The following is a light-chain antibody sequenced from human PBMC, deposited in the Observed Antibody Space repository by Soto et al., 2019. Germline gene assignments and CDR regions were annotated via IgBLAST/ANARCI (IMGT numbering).Light chain of an antibody. CDR2: DAS. CDR3: QQRSNWPST. V-gene: IGKV3-11*01. CDR1: QSVGSY. Sequence: EIVLTQSPATLSLSPGERATLSCRASQSVGSYLAWYQQKPGQAPRLLIYDASNRATGIPARFSGSGSGTDFSLTIRSLEADDFAVYYCQQRSNWPSTFGQGTKLEIK. J-gene: IGKJ2*01.